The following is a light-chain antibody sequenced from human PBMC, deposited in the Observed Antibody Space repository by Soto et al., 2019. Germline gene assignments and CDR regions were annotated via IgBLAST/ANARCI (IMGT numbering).Light chain of an antibody. J-gene: IGKJ1*01. CDR2: GAS. CDR3: QHYNNWPWT. V-gene: IGKV3-15*01. Sequence: EIVMTQSPATLSVSPGERATLSCRASQSVSSNLAWYQQKPGQAPRLLIYGASTRATGIPARFSGSGSGTEFTLTISSLQSEDFAVYSCQHYNNWPWTSGQGTEV. CDR1: QSVSSN.